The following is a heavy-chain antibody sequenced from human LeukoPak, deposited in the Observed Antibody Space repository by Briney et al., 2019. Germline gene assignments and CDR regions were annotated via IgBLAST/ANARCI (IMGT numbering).Heavy chain of an antibody. D-gene: IGHD3-22*01. Sequence: GGSLRLSCAASGFTVSSNYMSWVRQAPRKGLEWVSVIYSGGSTYYADSVKGRFTISRHNSKNTLYLQMNSLRAEDTAVYYCARGYYYDSSGYYRDYWGQGTLVTVSS. CDR3: ARGYYYDSSGYYRDY. CDR2: IYSGGST. J-gene: IGHJ4*02. CDR1: GFTVSSNY. V-gene: IGHV3-53*04.